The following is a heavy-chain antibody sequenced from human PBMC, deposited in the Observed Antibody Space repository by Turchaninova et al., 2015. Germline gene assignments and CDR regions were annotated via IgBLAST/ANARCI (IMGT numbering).Heavy chain of an antibody. Sequence: QVQLVESGGGVVQPGGSLRLSCAASGFSFSTYGMHWVRQASGKGLEWVAPVPYDGSAKYSADSLEGRFTISRDNSKTTLYLQMDSLRPEDTAVYYCAKDRGYHYGLDYWGQGTLVTVSS. J-gene: IGHJ4*02. CDR3: AKDRGYHYGLDY. CDR2: VPYDGSAK. V-gene: IGHV3-30*18. D-gene: IGHD3-10*01. CDR1: GFSFSTYG.